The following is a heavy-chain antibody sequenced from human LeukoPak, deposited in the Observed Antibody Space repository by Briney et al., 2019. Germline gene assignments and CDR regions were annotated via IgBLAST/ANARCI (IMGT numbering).Heavy chain of an antibody. CDR1: GGSISSYY. CDR2: IYYSGST. V-gene: IGHV4-59*08. J-gene: IGHJ2*01. CDR3: ARHRHWYFDL. Sequence: SETLSLTCTVSGGSISSYYWSWIRQPPGKGLEWIGYIYYSGSTNYNPSLKSRVTISVDTSKNQFSLKLSSVTAAVTAVYYCARHRHWYFDLWGRGTLVTVSS.